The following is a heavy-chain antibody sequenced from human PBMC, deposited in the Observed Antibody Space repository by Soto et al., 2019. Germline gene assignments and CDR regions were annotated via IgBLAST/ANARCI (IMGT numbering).Heavy chain of an antibody. V-gene: IGHV1-18*01. CDR2: ISAYSGNT. Sequence: ASVKVSCKASGYTFTSYGISWVRQAPGQGLEWMGWISAYSGNTNYAQKLQGRVTMTTDTSTSTAYMELRSLRSDDTAVYYCARGSGPIVVVVAATYDYFDYWGQGTLVTVSS. CDR3: ARGSGPIVVVVAATYDYFDY. D-gene: IGHD2-15*01. J-gene: IGHJ4*02. CDR1: GYTFTSYG.